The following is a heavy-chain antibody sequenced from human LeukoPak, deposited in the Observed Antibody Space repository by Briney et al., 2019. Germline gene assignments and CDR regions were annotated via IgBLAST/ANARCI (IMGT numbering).Heavy chain of an antibody. D-gene: IGHD2-15*01. CDR1: GFTFSSYW. CDR2: IKQDGSEK. V-gene: IGHV3-7*03. Sequence: PGGSLRLSCAASGFTFSSYWMSWVRQAPGKGLEWVANIKQDGSEKYYVDSVKGRFTISRDNSKNTLYLQMNSLRAEDTAVYYCAKTLVVVGEGGNWFDPWGQGTLVTVSS. CDR3: AKTLVVVGEGGNWFDP. J-gene: IGHJ5*02.